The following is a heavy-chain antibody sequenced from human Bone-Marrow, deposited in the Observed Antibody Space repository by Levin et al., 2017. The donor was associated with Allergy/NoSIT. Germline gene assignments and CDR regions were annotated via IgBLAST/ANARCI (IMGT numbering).Heavy chain of an antibody. Sequence: SQTLSLTCSVDSISTYYWSWIRQTPEKGLEWLGYIYHTGYTTYNPSLKSRVTILVDTSKSQFPLTLNSVTAADTGLYYCAKGGSWPIFDNWGQGAPVIVSS. V-gene: IGHV4-59*01. D-gene: IGHD2-15*01. CDR2: IYHTGYT. CDR3: AKGGSWPIFDN. J-gene: IGHJ4*02. CDR1: SISTYY.